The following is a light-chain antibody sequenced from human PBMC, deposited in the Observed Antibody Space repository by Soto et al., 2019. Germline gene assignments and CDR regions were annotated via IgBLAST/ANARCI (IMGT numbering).Light chain of an antibody. CDR3: QQYVSSPWA. V-gene: IGKV3-20*01. Sequence: EIVLTQSAGSLSLSPGERASLXCRASQSVSIILAWYQQKPGQAPRRLIDGASRRAPGSPDRFTGSGSGTDFTLTISRLEPEDFAVYYGQQYVSSPWAFGQGTKVDIK. CDR2: GAS. J-gene: IGKJ1*01. CDR1: QSVSII.